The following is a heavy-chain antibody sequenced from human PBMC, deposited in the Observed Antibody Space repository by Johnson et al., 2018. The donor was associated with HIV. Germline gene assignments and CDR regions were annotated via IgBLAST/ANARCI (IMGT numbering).Heavy chain of an antibody. V-gene: IGHV3-11*04. CDR3: ARGRYAFDI. CDR2: ISTSGSTI. J-gene: IGHJ3*02. CDR1: GFTVSSNY. Sequence: QVQLVESGGGLIQPGGSLRLSCAASGFTVSSNYMSWVRQAPGRGLDWVSYISTSGSTINYADSVKGRFTISRDNAKKSLYLQMNSLRAEDTAVYYCARGRYAFDIWGQGTMVTVSS.